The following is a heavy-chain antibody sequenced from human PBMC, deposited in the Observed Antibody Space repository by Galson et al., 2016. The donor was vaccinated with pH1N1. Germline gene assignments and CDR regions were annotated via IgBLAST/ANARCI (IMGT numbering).Heavy chain of an antibody. CDR2: TFYRSKWYN. J-gene: IGHJ4*02. V-gene: IGHV6-1*01. D-gene: IGHD5-24*01. CDR3: ARGGEHGYSGYFYF. CDR1: GDSVSSDSAA. Sequence: CAISGDSVSSDSAAWNWIRQSPSRGLEWLGRTFYRSKWYNEYAESVKSRITINPDTSKNQFSLQLNSVTPEDTAVYYCARGGEHGYSGYFYFWGQGTLVTVSS.